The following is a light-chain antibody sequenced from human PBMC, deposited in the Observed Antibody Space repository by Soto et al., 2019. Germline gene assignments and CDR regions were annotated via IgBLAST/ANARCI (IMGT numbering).Light chain of an antibody. V-gene: IGKV3-20*01. CDR2: GAS. J-gene: IGKJ1*01. CDR3: QHYGSSPPWT. Sequence: VLTQSPGTLSLSPGEGATLSCRASQRVASDLAWYLQKPGQAPRLLIYGASTRAPDVPDRFSGSGSGADFTHTISSLEHEDFAVYYCQHYGSSPPWTFGQGTKVE. CDR1: QRVASD.